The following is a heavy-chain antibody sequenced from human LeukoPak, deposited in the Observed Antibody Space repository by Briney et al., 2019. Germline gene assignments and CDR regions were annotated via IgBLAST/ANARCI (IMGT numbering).Heavy chain of an antibody. CDR1: GGSISSYF. CDR2: ISDSGST. D-gene: IGHD3-10*01. J-gene: IGHJ6*03. CDR3: ARRVGRWFGERAYYYNYMDV. Sequence: SETLSLTCTVSGGSISSYFWTWIRQPPGKGLEWIGYISDSGSTDYYPSLKSRVTMSVDTSKNRFSLKLTSVTAADTAIYYCARRVGRWFGERAYYYNYMDVWGKGTTVTISS. V-gene: IGHV4-59*01.